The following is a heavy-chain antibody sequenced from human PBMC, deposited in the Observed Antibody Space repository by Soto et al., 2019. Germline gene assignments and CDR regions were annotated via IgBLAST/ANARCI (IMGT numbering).Heavy chain of an antibody. J-gene: IGHJ6*03. V-gene: IGHV1-8*01. Sequence: GASVKVSCKASGYTFTSYDINWVRQATGQGLEWMGWMNPNSGNTGYAQKFQGRVTMTRNTSISTAYMELSSLRSEDTAVYYCARGRHPYCSSTSCYLGYYYYCMDVWGKGTTVTVSS. CDR3: ARGRHPYCSSTSCYLGYYYYCMDV. CDR2: MNPNSGNT. CDR1: GYTFTSYD. D-gene: IGHD2-2*01.